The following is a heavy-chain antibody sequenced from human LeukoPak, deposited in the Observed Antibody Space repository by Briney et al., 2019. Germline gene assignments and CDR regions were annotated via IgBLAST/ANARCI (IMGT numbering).Heavy chain of an antibody. CDR1: GYTFITHG. CDR3: ARATGTWAHDGFDI. V-gene: IGHV1-18*01. J-gene: IGHJ3*02. D-gene: IGHD1-1*01. Sequence: GASVRVSCTASGYTFITHGISWVRQAPGKGLEGMGWISGYSSNTNDAQRLQGRVTMTTDTFTNTAYMELRSLRSDDTAVYYCARATGTWAHDGFDIWGQGTMVTVSS. CDR2: ISGYSSNT.